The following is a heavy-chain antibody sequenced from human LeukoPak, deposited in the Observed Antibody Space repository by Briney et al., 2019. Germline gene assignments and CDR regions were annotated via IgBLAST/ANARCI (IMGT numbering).Heavy chain of an antibody. D-gene: IGHD3-16*01. Sequence: GGSLRLSCAASGFTVSSNYISWVRQAPGKGLEWVSIIYTSGTTYYADSVQGRFTISRDNSKNTLYVQMNSLRAEDTALYYCARDVPGYGAFDIWGQGTMVTVSS. CDR1: GFTVSSNY. CDR3: ARDVPGYGAFDI. CDR2: IYTSGTT. J-gene: IGHJ3*02. V-gene: IGHV3-53*01.